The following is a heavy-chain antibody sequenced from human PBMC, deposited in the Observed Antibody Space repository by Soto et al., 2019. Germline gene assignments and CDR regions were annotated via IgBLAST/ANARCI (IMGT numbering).Heavy chain of an antibody. CDR3: ATDATREGGWHH. CDR1: GFSFTNAW. CDR2: IKSKIDGGTT. J-gene: IGHJ5*02. D-gene: IGHD6-19*01. Sequence: GGSLRLSCAASGFSFTNAWMNWVRQAPGKGLEWVGRIKSKIDGGTTDYAAPVKGRFTISRDDSKNTLYVQMNGLKTEDTAVYYCATDATREGGWHHWGQRTLVTVSS. V-gene: IGHV3-15*07.